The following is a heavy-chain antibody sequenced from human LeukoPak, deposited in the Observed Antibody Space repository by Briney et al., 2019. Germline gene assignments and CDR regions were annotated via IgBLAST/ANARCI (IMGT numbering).Heavy chain of an antibody. V-gene: IGHV3-23*01. CDR1: GFSFSTYA. Sequence: GGSLRLSCAASGFSFSTYAMSWGRQAPGKGLEWVSGISGNGGSTYYEDSVKGRFTISRDNSKSTVFLQVNSLRAEDTAVYYCAKRYYDSSGYCDAFYIWGQGTMVTVSS. J-gene: IGHJ3*02. CDR3: AKRYYDSSGYCDAFYI. D-gene: IGHD3-22*01. CDR2: ISGNGGST.